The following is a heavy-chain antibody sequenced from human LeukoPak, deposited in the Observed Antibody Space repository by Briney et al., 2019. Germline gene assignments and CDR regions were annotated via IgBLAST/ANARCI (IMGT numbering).Heavy chain of an antibody. CDR3: ARVGGYCSGGSRYSDDY. Sequence: VSVKVSCKASGYTFTGYYMHWVRQAPGQGLEWMGWINPNSGGTNYAQKFQGRVTMTRDTSISTAYMELSRLRSDDTAVYYCARVGGYCSGGSRYSDDYWGQGTLVTVSS. D-gene: IGHD2-15*01. CDR1: GYTFTGYY. J-gene: IGHJ4*02. CDR2: INPNSGGT. V-gene: IGHV1-2*02.